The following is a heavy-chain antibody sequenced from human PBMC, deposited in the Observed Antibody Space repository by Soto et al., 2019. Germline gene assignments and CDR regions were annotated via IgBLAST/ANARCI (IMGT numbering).Heavy chain of an antibody. Sequence: GGSLRLSCAASGFTFSSYSMNWVRQAPGKGLEWVSYISSSSSTIYYADSVKGRFTISRDNAQNSLYLQMNSLRAEDTAVYYCARDRDGYNSNWFDPWSQGTLVTVSS. J-gene: IGHJ5*02. CDR2: ISSSSSTI. CDR3: ARDRDGYNSNWFDP. CDR1: GFTFSSYS. V-gene: IGHV3-48*04. D-gene: IGHD5-12*01.